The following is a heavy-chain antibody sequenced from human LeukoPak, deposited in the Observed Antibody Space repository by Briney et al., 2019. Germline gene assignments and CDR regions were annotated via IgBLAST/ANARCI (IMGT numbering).Heavy chain of an antibody. J-gene: IGHJ4*02. V-gene: IGHV3-23*01. D-gene: IGHD6-6*01. CDR2: INNSGGRT. Sequence: GGSLRLSCAASGFTFSSYAMTWVRQAPGKGLEWVSVINNSGGRTYYADSVKGRFTISRDNAKNSLYLQMNSLRAEDTAVYYCARDLGIAARHEFDYWGQGTLVTVSS. CDR1: GFTFSSYA. CDR3: ARDLGIAARHEFDY.